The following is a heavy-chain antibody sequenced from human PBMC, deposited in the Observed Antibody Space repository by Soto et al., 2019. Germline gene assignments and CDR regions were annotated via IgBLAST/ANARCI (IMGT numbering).Heavy chain of an antibody. CDR3: ASYSSGWYIGNYYYGTDV. CDR2: IEPSDSYT. CDR1: GYSFTSYW. D-gene: IGHD6-19*01. V-gene: IGHV5-10-1*01. Sequence: PGESLKISCKGSGYSFTSYWISWVRQMPGKGLEWMGRIEPSDSYTNYSPSFQGHVTISADKSISTAYLQWSSLKASDTAMYYCASYSSGWYIGNYYYGTDVWGQGTTVTVSS. J-gene: IGHJ6*02.